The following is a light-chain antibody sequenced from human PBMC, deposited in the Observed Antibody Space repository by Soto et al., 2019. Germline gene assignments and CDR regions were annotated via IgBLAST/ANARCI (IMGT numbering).Light chain of an antibody. CDR1: QSISDS. V-gene: IGKV1-5*01. Sequence: DIQMTQSPSTLSASVGDRVTITCRASQSISDSLAWYQQKPGKAPYLLISDASSLERGVPSRFSGSGSGTEFTLTISRLEPEDFAVYYCQQYGSSPRTFGQGTKVDIK. J-gene: IGKJ1*01. CDR2: DAS. CDR3: QQYGSSPRT.